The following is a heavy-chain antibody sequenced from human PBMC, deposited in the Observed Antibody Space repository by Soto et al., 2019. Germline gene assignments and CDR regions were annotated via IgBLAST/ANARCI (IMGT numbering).Heavy chain of an antibody. CDR1: GGTFDRFA. D-gene: IGHD2-15*01. J-gene: IGHJ3*02. CDR2: IMPAFGTT. V-gene: IGHV1-69*06. CDR3: AVRGHVGGAAFHS. Sequence: QVQLVQSGAEVKKPGSSVKVSCTASGGTFDRFAISWVRQAPGQGLEWVGVIMPAFGTTHYAKRFQGRVTVTEDKSTTTASMELRSLISEDTELYYGAVRGHVGGAAFHSWGQGTMVSVSS.